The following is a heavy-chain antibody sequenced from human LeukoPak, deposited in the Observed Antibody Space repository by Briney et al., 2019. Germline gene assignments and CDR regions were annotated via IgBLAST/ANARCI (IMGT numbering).Heavy chain of an antibody. Sequence: GGSLRLSCVTSGFTFYNYAMSWVRQAPGKGLEWVSAMSGNAINTYYADSVKGRFTISRDNSKNTLFLQMNSLRAEDTAVYYCAREFLRMGFDYWGQGTLVTVSS. V-gene: IGHV3-23*01. CDR2: MSGNAINT. J-gene: IGHJ4*02. CDR3: AREFLRMGFDY. CDR1: GFTFYNYA. D-gene: IGHD3-16*01.